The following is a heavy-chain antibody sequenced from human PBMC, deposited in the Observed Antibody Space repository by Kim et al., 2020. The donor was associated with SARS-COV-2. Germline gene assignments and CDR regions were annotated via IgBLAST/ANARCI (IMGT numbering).Heavy chain of an antibody. J-gene: IGHJ6*02. Sequence: GGSLRLSCAASGFTFSSYSMKWVRQAPGKGLEWVSSISSSSSYIYYADSVKGRFTISRDNAKNSLYLQMNSLRAEDTAVYYCAREGSYGSGSYYYYYYGMDVWGQGTPVTVSS. CDR1: GFTFSSYS. CDR2: ISSSSSYI. V-gene: IGHV3-21*01. D-gene: IGHD3-10*01. CDR3: AREGSYGSGSYYYYYYGMDV.